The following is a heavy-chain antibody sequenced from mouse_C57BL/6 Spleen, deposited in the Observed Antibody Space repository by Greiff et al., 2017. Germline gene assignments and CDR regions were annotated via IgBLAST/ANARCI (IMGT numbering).Heavy chain of an antibody. D-gene: IGHD1-1*01. V-gene: IGHV1-55*01. CDR3: ARSGDYYGSSYGYFDV. Sequence: QVQLQQPGAELVKPGASVKMSCKASGYTFTSYWITWVKQRPGQGLEWIGDIYPGSGSTNYNEKFKSKATLTVDTSSSTAYMQLSSLTSEDSAVYYGARSGDYYGSSYGYFDVWGTGTTVTVSS. CDR1: GYTFTSYW. J-gene: IGHJ1*03. CDR2: IYPGSGST.